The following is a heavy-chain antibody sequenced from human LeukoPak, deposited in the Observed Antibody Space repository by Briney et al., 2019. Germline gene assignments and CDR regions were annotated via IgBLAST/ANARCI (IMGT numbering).Heavy chain of an antibody. Sequence: GGSLRLSCAASGFTFSSYGMHWVRQDPGKGLEWVAVISYDGSNKYYADSVKGRFTISRDNSKNTLYLQMNSLRAEDTAVYYCAKDFSPCSGGSCYYYWGQGTLVTVSS. D-gene: IGHD2-15*01. J-gene: IGHJ4*02. CDR1: GFTFSSYG. CDR3: AKDFSPCSGGSCYYY. V-gene: IGHV3-30*18. CDR2: ISYDGSNK.